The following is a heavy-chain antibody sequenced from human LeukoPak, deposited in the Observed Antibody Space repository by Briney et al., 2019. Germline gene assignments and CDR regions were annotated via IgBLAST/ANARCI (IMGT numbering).Heavy chain of an antibody. J-gene: IGHJ4*02. V-gene: IGHV1-8*01. CDR3: AAGGLNWNYTFDY. D-gene: IGHD1-7*01. Sequence: GASVKVSCKASGYTFTSYDINWVRQATGQGLEWMGWMTPNSGNTGYAQKFQGRVTMTRDTSISTAYMELSSLRSEDTAVYYCAAGGLNWNYTFDYWGQGTLVTVSS. CDR2: MTPNSGNT. CDR1: GYTFTSYD.